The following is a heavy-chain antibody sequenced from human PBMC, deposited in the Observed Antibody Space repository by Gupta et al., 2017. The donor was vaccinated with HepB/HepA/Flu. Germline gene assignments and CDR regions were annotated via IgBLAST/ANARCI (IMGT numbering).Heavy chain of an antibody. D-gene: IGHD2-15*01. J-gene: IGHJ4*02. CDR2: INHSGST. CDR3: ARRRYCSGGSCLYYFDY. Sequence: QVQLQQWGAGLLKPSETLSLTCAVYGGSFSGYYWSWIRQPPGKGLEWIGEINHSGSTNYNPSLKSRVTISVDTSKNQFSLKLSSVTAADTAVYYCARRRYCSGGSCLYYFDYWGQGTLVTVSS. V-gene: IGHV4-34*01. CDR1: GGSFSGYY.